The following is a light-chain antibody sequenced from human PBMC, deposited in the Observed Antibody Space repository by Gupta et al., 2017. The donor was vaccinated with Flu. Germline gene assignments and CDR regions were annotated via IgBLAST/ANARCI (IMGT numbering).Light chain of an antibody. V-gene: IGLV2-23*01. J-gene: IGLJ2*01. CDR1: SSDVGSYTL. CDR2: EGN. Sequence: QSALTQPASVSGSPGQAITISCTGTSSDVGSYTLFSWYQQHPGKAPKLMIYEGNTRPAGISFRFSGSKSGNTASLTISGRQAEDEADYYCCSYAGGVIFGGGTKLTVL. CDR3: CSYAGGVI.